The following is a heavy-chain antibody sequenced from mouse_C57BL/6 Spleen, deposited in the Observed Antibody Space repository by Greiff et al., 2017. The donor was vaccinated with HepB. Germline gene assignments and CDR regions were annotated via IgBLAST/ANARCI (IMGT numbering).Heavy chain of an antibody. Sequence: QVQLKQSGPGLVQPSQSLSITCTVSGFSLTSYGVHWVRQSPGKGLEWLGVIWRGGSTDYNAAFMSRLSITKDNSKSQVFFKMNSLQADDTAIYYCAKNPNNYGSSYWYFDVWGTGTTVTVSS. J-gene: IGHJ1*03. CDR1: GFSLTSYG. D-gene: IGHD1-1*01. V-gene: IGHV2-5*01. CDR2: IWRGGST. CDR3: AKNPNNYGSSYWYFDV.